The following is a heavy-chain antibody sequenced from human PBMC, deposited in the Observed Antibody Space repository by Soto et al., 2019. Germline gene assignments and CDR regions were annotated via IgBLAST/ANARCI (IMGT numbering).Heavy chain of an antibody. J-gene: IGHJ4*02. Sequence: QVQLQESGPGLVKPSETLCLTCTVSGGSISSYYWSWIRQPPGKGLEWIGYIYYSGSTNYNPSLKSRVTISVDTSKNQFSLKLSSVTAADTAVYYCARRFDYWGQGTLVTVSS. CDR2: IYYSGST. CDR3: ARRFDY. V-gene: IGHV4-59*08. CDR1: GGSISSYY.